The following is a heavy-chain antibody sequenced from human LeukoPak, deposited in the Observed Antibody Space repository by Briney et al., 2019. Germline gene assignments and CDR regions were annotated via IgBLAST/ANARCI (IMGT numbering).Heavy chain of an antibody. CDR3: SRGYWYSSTLFPFDP. J-gene: IGHJ5*02. V-gene: IGHV3-33*01. D-gene: IGHD6-13*01. CDR2: IWYDGSNK. Sequence: SGRSLRLSCAASGFTFSSYGMHWVRQAPGKGLEWVAVIWYDGSNKYYADSVKGRFTISRDNSKNTLYLQMNSLRAEDTAVYYCSRGYWYSSTLFPFDPWGQGTLVTVSS. CDR1: GFTFSSYG.